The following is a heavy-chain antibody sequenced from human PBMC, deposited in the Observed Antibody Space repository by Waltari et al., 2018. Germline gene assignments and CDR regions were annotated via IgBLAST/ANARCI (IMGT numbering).Heavy chain of an antibody. Sequence: VQLVESGGGLVQPGGSLKLSCAASGITFSGSAIHWVRQASGKGLEWVGRISNKANSDATAYAASVKGRFTISRDDSKNTAYLQMNSLKTEDTAVYYCTSGYCSGGSCYGYWGQGTLVTVSS. CDR2: ISNKANSDAT. CDR3: TSGYCSGGSCYGY. J-gene: IGHJ4*02. V-gene: IGHV3-73*01. D-gene: IGHD2-15*01. CDR1: GITFSGSA.